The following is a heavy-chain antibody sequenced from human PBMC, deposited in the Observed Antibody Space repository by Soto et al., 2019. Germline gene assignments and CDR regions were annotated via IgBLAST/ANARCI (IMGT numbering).Heavy chain of an antibody. CDR1: GFTFSSYA. CDR2: IGSAGGT. Sequence: EVQLVESGGGLVQPGGSLRLSCAASGFTFSSYAVHWVRQPTGKGLEWVSVIGSAGGTYYPGSVKGRFTISRENAKNSLYLQMNSLRAEDTAVYYCARGYLGSFDYWGQGTLVTASS. CDR3: ARGYLGSFDY. D-gene: IGHD7-27*01. V-gene: IGHV3-13*01. J-gene: IGHJ4*02.